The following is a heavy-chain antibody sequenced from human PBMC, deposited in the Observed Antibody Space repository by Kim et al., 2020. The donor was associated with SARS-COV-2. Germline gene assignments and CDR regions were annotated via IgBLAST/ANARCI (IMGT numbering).Heavy chain of an antibody. D-gene: IGHD6-13*01. Sequence: KLQGRVTMTTDTSTSTAYMELRSLRSDDTAVYYCARCKEQQLGPVYDFDYWGQGTLVTVSS. V-gene: IGHV1-18*01. CDR3: ARCKEQQLGPVYDFDY. J-gene: IGHJ4*02.